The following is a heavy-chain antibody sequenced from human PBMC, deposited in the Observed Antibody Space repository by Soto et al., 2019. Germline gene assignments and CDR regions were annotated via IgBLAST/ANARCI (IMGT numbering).Heavy chain of an antibody. V-gene: IGHV2-5*01. J-gene: IGHJ5*02. Sequence: CGPTQVNPTPTLTLTCSFSGFSLSAYGVRVIWLRQPPGETLEWLALIHWNDDKRYSPYLKSRLTITKDTSKNQVVLTLTNLDPLDTGTYFCAHTKDSSGFLTSWGQGIMVTVSS. CDR3: AHTKDSSGFLTS. CDR1: GFSLSAYGVR. CDR2: IHWNDDK. D-gene: IGHD3-22*01.